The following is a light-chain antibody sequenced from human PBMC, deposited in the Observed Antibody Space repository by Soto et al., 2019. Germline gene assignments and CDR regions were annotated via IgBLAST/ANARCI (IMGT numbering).Light chain of an antibody. J-gene: IGKJ5*01. CDR3: QQSYITPIT. V-gene: IGKV1-39*01. Sequence: DIQMTQSPSSLSASIGDTITVTCRANQSITKSLNWYQKKPGAAPRLLIRAASGLHSGVPSRFSGSGSGTDFTLTISSLEPDDFATYSCQQSYITPITFGQGTRLEIK. CDR1: QSITKS. CDR2: AAS.